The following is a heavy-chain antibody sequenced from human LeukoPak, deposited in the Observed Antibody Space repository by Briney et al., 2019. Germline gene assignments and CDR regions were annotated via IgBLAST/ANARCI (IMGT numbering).Heavy chain of an antibody. J-gene: IGHJ4*02. CDR2: IYSGGRT. CDR1: GFTVSSNY. Sequence: GGSLRLSCAASGFTVSSNYMSWVRQAPGKGLEWVSVIYSGGRTYYADSVKGRFTISRDNSKNTLYLQMNSLRAEDTAVYYCASSVVTGIYYFDYWGQGTLVTVSS. V-gene: IGHV3-66*01. CDR3: ASSVVTGIYYFDY. D-gene: IGHD2-21*02.